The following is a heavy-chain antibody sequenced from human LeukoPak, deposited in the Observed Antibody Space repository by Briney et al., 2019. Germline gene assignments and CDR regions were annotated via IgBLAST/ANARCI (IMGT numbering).Heavy chain of an antibody. Sequence: GSPRLSCAASGFTFSSYSMSWVRQPPGKGLEWIGYIYYSGSTNYNPSLRSRVTISVDTSKNKFSLKLSSVTAADTAVYYCASGVVVVAVDCWGQGTLVTVSS. V-gene: IGHV4-59*08. D-gene: IGHD2-15*01. CDR2: IYYSGST. CDR1: GFTFSSYS. CDR3: ASGVVVVAVDC. J-gene: IGHJ4*02.